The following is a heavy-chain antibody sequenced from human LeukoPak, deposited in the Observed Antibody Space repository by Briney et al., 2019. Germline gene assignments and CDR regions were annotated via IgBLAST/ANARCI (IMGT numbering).Heavy chain of an antibody. Sequence: GGSLRLSCAASGLTFSTYWMHWVRQAPGKGLVWVSRINSDGSSISYADSVKGRFTISRDNAKNSLYLQMNSLRDEDTAVYYCARVHRGYSYGRLDYWGQGTLVTVSS. V-gene: IGHV3-74*01. J-gene: IGHJ4*02. CDR1: GLTFSTYW. CDR3: ARVHRGYSYGRLDY. CDR2: INSDGSSI. D-gene: IGHD5-18*01.